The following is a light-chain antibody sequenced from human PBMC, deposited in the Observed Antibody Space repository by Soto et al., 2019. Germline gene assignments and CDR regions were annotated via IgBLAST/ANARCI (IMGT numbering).Light chain of an antibody. V-gene: IGLV2-14*01. CDR1: SGDVGGYNY. Sequence: QSALTQPASVSGSPGQSITISCTGTSGDVGGYNYVSWYQQHPGKAPKLMIYEVSNRPSGVSSRFSGSKSGNRASLTISGLQAEDEADYYCRSYTSSSTLCVFGTGTKLTVL. J-gene: IGLJ1*01. CDR3: RSYTSSSTLCV. CDR2: EVS.